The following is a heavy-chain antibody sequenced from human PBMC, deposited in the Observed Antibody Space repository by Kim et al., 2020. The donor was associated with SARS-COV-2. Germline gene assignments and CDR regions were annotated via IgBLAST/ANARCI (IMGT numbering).Heavy chain of an antibody. V-gene: IGHV1-46*01. CDR2: INPSGGST. CDR3: ARDRGGSGWEYNWFDP. J-gene: IGHJ5*02. CDR1: GYTFTSYY. D-gene: IGHD6-19*01. Sequence: ASVKVSCKASGYTFTSYYMHWVRQAPGQGLEWMGIINPSGGSTSYAQKFQGRVTMTRDTSTSTVYMELSSLRSEDTAVYYCARDRGGSGWEYNWFDPWGQGTLVTVSS.